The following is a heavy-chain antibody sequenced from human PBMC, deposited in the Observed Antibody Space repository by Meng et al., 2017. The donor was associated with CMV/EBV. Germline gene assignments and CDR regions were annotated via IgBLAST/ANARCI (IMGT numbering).Heavy chain of an antibody. CDR1: GLTFPDYY. D-gene: IGHD2-15*01. CDR2: INPNNGGT. V-gene: IGHV1-2*02. CDR3: ASPPPREIGGFPWCLDY. J-gene: IGHJ4*02. Sequence: HVQLVPSGSEVKKPRASVKISSQASGLTFPDYYINCVRQAPGQGLEWMGWINPNNGGTNYAQKFQGRVTMARDTTDNTVYMELTNLRSDDSAVYYCASPPPREIGGFPWCLDYWGQGTLVTVSS.